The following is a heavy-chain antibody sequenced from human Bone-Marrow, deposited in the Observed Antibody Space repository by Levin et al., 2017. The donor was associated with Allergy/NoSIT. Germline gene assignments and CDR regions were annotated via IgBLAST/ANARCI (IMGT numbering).Heavy chain of an antibody. D-gene: IGHD2-8*02. V-gene: IGHV4-59*02. CDR1: GGSVTSYY. J-gene: IGHJ5*02. CDR2: LYYSGST. CDR3: ARGPHCTGGTCPRDWFDP. Sequence: PSETLSLTCNVSGGSVTSYYWSWIRQPPGKGLEWIGYLYYSGSTKYNPSLKSRVTISVDASKNQFSLILTSVTAADTAVYYCARGPHCTGGTCPRDWFDPWGQGTLVTVSS.